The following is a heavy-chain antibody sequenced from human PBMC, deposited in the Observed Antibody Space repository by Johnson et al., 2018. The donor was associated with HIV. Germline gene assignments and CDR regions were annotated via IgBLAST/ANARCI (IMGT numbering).Heavy chain of an antibody. D-gene: IGHD1-26*01. Sequence: VQLVESGGGLVQPGRSLRLSCTASGFTFDDYAMHWVRLAPGKGLEWVSGISWNSGSIAYADSVKGRFTTSRDNAKNSLYLQVKSLRPEDTAVYYCAKESKWESRTPHAFDMWGQGTMVTVSS. CDR1: GFTFDDYA. J-gene: IGHJ3*02. CDR2: ISWNSGSI. V-gene: IGHV3-9*01. CDR3: AKESKWESRTPHAFDM.